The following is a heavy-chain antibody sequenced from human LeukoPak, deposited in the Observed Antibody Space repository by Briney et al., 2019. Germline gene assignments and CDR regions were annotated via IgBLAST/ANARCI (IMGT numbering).Heavy chain of an antibody. D-gene: IGHD2-2*01. Sequence: ASVRVSCKASGYTFIGYYMHWVRQAPGQGLEWMGWINPNSGGTNYAQKFQGRVTMTRDTSISTAYMELRRLSSDDTAVYYCARGSDIVVIDIWGQGTMVTVSS. J-gene: IGHJ3*02. CDR1: GYTFIGYY. V-gene: IGHV1-2*02. CDR2: INPNSGGT. CDR3: ARGSDIVVIDI.